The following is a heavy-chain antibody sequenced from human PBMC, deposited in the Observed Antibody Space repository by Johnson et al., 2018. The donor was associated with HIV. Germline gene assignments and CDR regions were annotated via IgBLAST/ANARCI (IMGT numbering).Heavy chain of an antibody. CDR2: IYSGGSP. Sequence: VQLVESGGGLIQPGGSLRLSCAASGFTVSSNYMSWVRQAPGKGLEWVSVIYSGGSPYYADSVKGRFTISRDNAKNSLYLKMNSLRAEDTAVYYCARDMDTAMEDDAFDIWGQGTMVTVSS. J-gene: IGHJ3*02. V-gene: IGHV3-53*01. CDR1: GFTVSSNY. D-gene: IGHD5-18*01. CDR3: ARDMDTAMEDDAFDI.